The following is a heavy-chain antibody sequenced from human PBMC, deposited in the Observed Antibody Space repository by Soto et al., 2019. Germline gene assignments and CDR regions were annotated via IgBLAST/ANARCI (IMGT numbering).Heavy chain of an antibody. V-gene: IGHV3-66*01. CDR2: IYSGGST. J-gene: IGHJ3*02. CDR3: ASMILRGVIIRSDAFDI. Sequence: EVQLVESGGGLVQPGGSLRLSCAASGFTVSSNYMSWVRQAPGKGLEWVSVIYSGGSTYYADSVKGRFTISGDNSKNTLYLQMNSLRAEDTAVYYCASMILRGVIIRSDAFDIWGQGTMVTVSS. CDR1: GFTVSSNY. D-gene: IGHD3-10*01.